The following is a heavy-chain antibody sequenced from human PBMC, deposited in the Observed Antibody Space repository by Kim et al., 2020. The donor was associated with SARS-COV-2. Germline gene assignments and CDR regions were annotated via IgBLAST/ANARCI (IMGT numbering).Heavy chain of an antibody. D-gene: IGHD6-19*01. V-gene: IGHV4-34*01. CDR1: GGSFSGYY. J-gene: IGHJ6*03. CDR2: INHSGST. CDR3: ARGPVGYSSGWYEYYYMDV. Sequence: SETLSLTCAVYGGSFSGYYWSWIRQPPGKGLEWIGEINHSGSTNYNPSLKSRVTISVDTSKNQFSLKLSSVTAADTAVYYCARGPVGYSSGWYEYYYMDV.